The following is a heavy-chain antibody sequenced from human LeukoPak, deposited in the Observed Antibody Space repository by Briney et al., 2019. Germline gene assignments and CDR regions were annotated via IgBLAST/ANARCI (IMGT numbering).Heavy chain of an antibody. CDR1: GDSIRSDR. CDR3: ARTPARSGWAYYFDY. V-gene: IGHV4-4*09. Sequence: SETLSLTCAVSGDSIRSDRWNWIRQIPGKGLEWIGYIYHTATTNYNHSLRTRVTMSLDTSNNQFSLRLTSVTAADTAVYYCARTPARSGWAYYFDYWGQGALVTVSS. D-gene: IGHD6-19*01. J-gene: IGHJ4*02. CDR2: IYHTATT.